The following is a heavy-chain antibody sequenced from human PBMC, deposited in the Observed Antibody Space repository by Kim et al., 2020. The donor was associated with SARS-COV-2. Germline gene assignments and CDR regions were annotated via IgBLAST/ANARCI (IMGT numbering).Heavy chain of an antibody. Sequence: GGSLRLSCAASGFTFSSYGMHWVRQAPGKGLEWVAVIWYDGSNKYYADSVKGRFTISRDNSKNTLYLQMNSLRAEDTAVYYCARDQGIAVAGIPPKNDTLDIWGQGTMGTVSS. D-gene: IGHD6-19*01. CDR3: ARDQGIAVAGIPPKNDTLDI. V-gene: IGHV3-33*01. J-gene: IGHJ3*02. CDR2: IWYDGSNK. CDR1: GFTFSSYG.